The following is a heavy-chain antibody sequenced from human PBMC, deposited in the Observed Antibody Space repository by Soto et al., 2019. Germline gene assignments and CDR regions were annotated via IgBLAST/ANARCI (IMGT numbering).Heavy chain of an antibody. Sequence: SETLSLTSSVSAGSISDYYWGCIRQSPEKGLEYIAYSSYGGITNLNGALNGRVTMSIDTSKNQFSLKATSLTAADTAVYYCARARKATYITGGFDSWGQGTLVTVSS. D-gene: IGHD3-3*01. CDR2: SSYGGIT. CDR3: ARARKATYITGGFDS. J-gene: IGHJ4*02. CDR1: AGSISDYY. V-gene: IGHV4-59*01.